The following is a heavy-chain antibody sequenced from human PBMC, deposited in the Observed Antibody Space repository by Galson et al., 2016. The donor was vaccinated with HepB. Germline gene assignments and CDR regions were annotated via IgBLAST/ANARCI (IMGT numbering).Heavy chain of an antibody. CDR1: RFTYTGSA. CDR2: IVVDSGNT. D-gene: IGHD5-12*01. V-gene: IGHV1-58*01. Sequence: SVKVSCKASRFTYTGSAVQWVRQARGQPLEWIGWIVVDSGNTNYAQKFQERVTITRDMSTRTTYMELSSLTSEDTAVYYCAAEMVLVATPGFDYWGQGTLVTVSS. CDR3: AAEMVLVATPGFDY. J-gene: IGHJ4*02.